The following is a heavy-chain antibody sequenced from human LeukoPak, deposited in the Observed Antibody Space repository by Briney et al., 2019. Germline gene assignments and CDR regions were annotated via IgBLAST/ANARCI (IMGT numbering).Heavy chain of an antibody. Sequence: GGSLRLSCAASGFTFSSYSMNWVRQAPGKGLEWVSSISSSSSYIYYADSVKGRFTISRDNAKNSLYLQMNSLRAEDTAVHYCARDYGSGSSQYYFDYWGQGTLVTVSS. J-gene: IGHJ4*02. CDR2: ISSSSSYI. D-gene: IGHD3-10*01. CDR3: ARDYGSGSSQYYFDY. V-gene: IGHV3-21*01. CDR1: GFTFSSYS.